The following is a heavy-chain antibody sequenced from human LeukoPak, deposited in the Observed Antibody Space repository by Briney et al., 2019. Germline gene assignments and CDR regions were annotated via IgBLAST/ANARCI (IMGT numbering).Heavy chain of an antibody. CDR3: ARSGGWYGGARYYYYYMDV. Sequence: ASVKVSCKASGYTFTGYYMHWVRQAPGQGLEWMGWINPNSGGTNYAQKFQGRVTMTRDTSISTAYMELSRLRSDDTAVYYCARSGGWYGGARYYYYYMDVWGKGTTVTVSS. CDR2: INPNSGGT. D-gene: IGHD6-19*01. V-gene: IGHV1-2*02. CDR1: GYTFTGYY. J-gene: IGHJ6*03.